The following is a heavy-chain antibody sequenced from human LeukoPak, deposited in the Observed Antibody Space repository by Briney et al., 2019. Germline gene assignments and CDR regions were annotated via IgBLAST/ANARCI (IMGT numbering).Heavy chain of an antibody. CDR2: ISGSSSTI. CDR1: GFTFSGCS. CDR3: ARGGSGSPYFDY. V-gene: IGHV3-48*02. Sequence: PGGSLRLSCAASGFTFSGCSMNWVRQAPGKGLEWVPYISGSSSTIYHADSVKGRFTISRDNAKNSLYLQMNSLRDEDTAVYYCARGGSGSPYFDYWGQGTLVTVSS. D-gene: IGHD1-26*01. J-gene: IGHJ4*02.